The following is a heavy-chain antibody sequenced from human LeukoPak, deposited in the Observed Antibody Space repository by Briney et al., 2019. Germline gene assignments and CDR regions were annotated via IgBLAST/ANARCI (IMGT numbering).Heavy chain of an antibody. CDR1: GYGFTSYW. Sequence: GESLKISCKGSGYGFTSYWIGWVRQMPGKGLEWMGIIYPGDSDTTYSPSFQGQVTISADKSISTAYLQWSSLKASDTAMYYCARRYGSGSYERYFDYWGQGTLVTVSS. D-gene: IGHD3-10*01. CDR2: IYPGDSDT. V-gene: IGHV5-51*01. CDR3: ARRYGSGSYERYFDY. J-gene: IGHJ4*02.